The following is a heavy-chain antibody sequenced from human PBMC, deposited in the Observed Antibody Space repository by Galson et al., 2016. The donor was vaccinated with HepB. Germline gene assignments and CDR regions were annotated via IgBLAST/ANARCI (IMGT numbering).Heavy chain of an antibody. V-gene: IGHV1-24*01. D-gene: IGHD6-13*01. CDR3: ASGIPIAGAATNLDV. CDR1: GYTLAELS. J-gene: IGHJ6*02. Sequence: SVKVSCKVSGYTLAELSIHWVRQIPGKALEWMGGFDPENGKTLYSRKFQGRVAMTEDTSTDTVYMELSSLRSDDTALYYCASGIPIAGAATNLDVWGQGTAVTVSS. CDR2: FDPENGKT.